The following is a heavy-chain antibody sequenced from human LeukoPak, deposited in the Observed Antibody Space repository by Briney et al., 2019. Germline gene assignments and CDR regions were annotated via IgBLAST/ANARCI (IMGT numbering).Heavy chain of an antibody. CDR1: GFTFGDYA. CDR2: ISGSGGKT. J-gene: IGHJ6*03. D-gene: IGHD3-22*01. CDR3: AKYYYDSSGYYYYYYYMDV. V-gene: IGHV3-23*01. Sequence: GGSLRLSCTASGFTFGDYAMSWFRQAPGKGLEWVSAISGSGGKTYYADSVKGRFTISRDNSKNKLYLQANSLRAEDTAVYYCAKYYYDSSGYYYYYYYMDVWGKGTTVTVSS.